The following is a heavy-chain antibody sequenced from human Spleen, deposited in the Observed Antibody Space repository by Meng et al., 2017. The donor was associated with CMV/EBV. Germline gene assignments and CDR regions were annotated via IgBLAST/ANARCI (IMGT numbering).Heavy chain of an antibody. J-gene: IGHJ6*02. Sequence: ASVQVSCKASGYTFTSYDINWVRQAAGQGPEWVGWMNPNSGNTGSAQKFQGRVTMIRNTSIDTAYMELSGLRSEDTAVYYCARAVVSIGSYYGMDVWGQGTTVTVSS. V-gene: IGHV1-8*01. D-gene: IGHD5/OR15-5a*01. CDR3: ARAVVSIGSYYGMDV. CDR2: MNPNSGNT. CDR1: GYTFTSYD.